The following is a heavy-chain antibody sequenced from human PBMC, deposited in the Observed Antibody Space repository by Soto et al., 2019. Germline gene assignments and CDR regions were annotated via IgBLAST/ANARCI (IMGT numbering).Heavy chain of an antibody. CDR3: ARDLGKVLETRTDY. CDR1: GYTFRNYG. CDR2: ISAYNGNT. D-gene: IGHD3-16*01. V-gene: IGHV1-18*01. Sequence: QVQLVQSGAEVKKPGASVKVSCKASGYTFRNYGISWVRQAPGQGLEWRGWISAYNGNTYDAQKFQGRVTMTTNTSTNTDYMVMRSLIADVSAVYYCARDLGKVLETRTDYWGRGTLVTVS. J-gene: IGHJ4*02.